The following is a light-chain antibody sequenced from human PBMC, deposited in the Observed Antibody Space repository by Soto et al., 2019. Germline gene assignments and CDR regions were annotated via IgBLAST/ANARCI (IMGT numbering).Light chain of an antibody. CDR2: GAS. CDR1: QSVTSN. CDR3: QHYVTSPPT. V-gene: IGKV3-20*01. J-gene: IGKJ1*01. Sequence: EIVLRQSPDTLSLSPGERATLSCRASQSVTSNLAWYQQKPGQSPRLLMYGASTRANGIPDRFSGSGSGTDFTLTITRLEPEDFAVYYCQHYVTSPPTFGQGTKLDIK.